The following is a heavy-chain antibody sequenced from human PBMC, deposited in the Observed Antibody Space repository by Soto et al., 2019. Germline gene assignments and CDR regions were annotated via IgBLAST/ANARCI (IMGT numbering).Heavy chain of an antibody. V-gene: IGHV3-23*01. D-gene: IGHD3-9*01. Sequence: GGSLRLSCAASGFTFSSYAISWVRQAPGKGLEWVSAISGSGGSTYYADSVKGRFTISRDNSKNTLYLQMNSLRAADTAVYYCAKVSFDWIQDYWGQGTLVTVYS. CDR2: ISGSGGST. CDR3: AKVSFDWIQDY. CDR1: GFTFSSYA. J-gene: IGHJ4*02.